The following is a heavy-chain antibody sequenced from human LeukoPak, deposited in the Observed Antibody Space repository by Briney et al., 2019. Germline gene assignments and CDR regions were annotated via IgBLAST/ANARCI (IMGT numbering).Heavy chain of an antibody. Sequence: GGSLRLSCAASGFTFSSYGMSWVRQAPGKGLEWVANIKQDGSEKYYVDSVKGRFTISRDNAKNSLYLQMNSLRAEDTAVYYCAREGVQLWFYYYYYYMDVWDKGTTVTISS. CDR1: GFTFSSYG. CDR2: IKQDGSEK. D-gene: IGHD5-18*01. CDR3: AREGVQLWFYYYYYYMDV. J-gene: IGHJ6*03. V-gene: IGHV3-7*01.